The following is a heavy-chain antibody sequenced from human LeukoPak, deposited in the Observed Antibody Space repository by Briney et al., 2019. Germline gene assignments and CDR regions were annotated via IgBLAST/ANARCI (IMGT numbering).Heavy chain of an antibody. J-gene: IGHJ4*02. Sequence: GESLKISCAASGFTFSSYGMHWVRQAPGKGLEWVAVISYDGRNKYYADSVKGRFTISRDNSKNTLYLQMNSLRAEDTAVYYCGKDKWPTVTTSWVGYWGQGTLVTVSS. CDR2: ISYDGRNK. CDR3: GKDKWPTVTTSWVGY. D-gene: IGHD4-17*01. V-gene: IGHV3-30*18. CDR1: GFTFSSYG.